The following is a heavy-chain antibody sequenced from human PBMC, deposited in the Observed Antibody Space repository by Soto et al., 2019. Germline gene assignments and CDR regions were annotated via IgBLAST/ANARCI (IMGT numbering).Heavy chain of an antibody. Sequence: QVQLQQWGAGPLRPLETLSLTCGVSGGSFSGYYWSWIRQSPGPGLEWIGESNDRRSINYNPSLKSRGSISVETSKHHSSRNRRSVTAADSAVYYCARESHDILTGPPWVWYFDLWGRGTRVTVSS. J-gene: IGHJ2*01. D-gene: IGHD3-9*01. CDR3: ARESHDILTGPPWVWYFDL. CDR1: GGSFSGYY. V-gene: IGHV4-34*01. CDR2: SNDRRSI.